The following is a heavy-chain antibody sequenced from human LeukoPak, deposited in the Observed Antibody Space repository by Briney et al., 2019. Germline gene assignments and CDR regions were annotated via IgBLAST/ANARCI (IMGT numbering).Heavy chain of an antibody. V-gene: IGHV1-18*01. J-gene: IGHJ6*02. D-gene: IGHD3-9*01. CDR3: ARGPNYDILTGYPNYYYYYGMDV. CDR2: ISAYNGNT. Sequence: AVKVSCRASGYTFTSYGISWGRQAPGQGLEGMGWISAYNGNTNYAQKLQGRVTMTTDTSTSTAYMELRSLRSDDTAVYYCARGPNYDILTGYPNYYYYYGMDVWGQGTTVTVSS. CDR1: GYTFTSYG.